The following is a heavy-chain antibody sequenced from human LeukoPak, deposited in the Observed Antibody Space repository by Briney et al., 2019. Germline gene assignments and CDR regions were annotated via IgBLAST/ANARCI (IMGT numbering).Heavy chain of an antibody. CDR3: ARDRQGRTLHGAPSFDY. V-gene: IGHV3-30-3*01. CDR2: ISYDGSNK. D-gene: IGHD1-1*01. CDR1: GFTFSSYA. Sequence: GGSLRLSCAASGFTFSSYAMHWVRQAPGKGLEWVAVISYDGSNKYYADSVKGRFTISRDNSKNTLYLQMNSLRAEDTAVYYCARDRQGRTLHGAPSFDYWGQGTLVTVSS. J-gene: IGHJ4*02.